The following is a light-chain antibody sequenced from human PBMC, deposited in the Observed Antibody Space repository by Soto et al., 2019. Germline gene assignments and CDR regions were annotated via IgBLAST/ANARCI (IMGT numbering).Light chain of an antibody. CDR1: QSVNNN. V-gene: IGKV3-15*01. J-gene: IGKJ1*01. CDR2: GAS. Sequence: ELVLTQSPATLSLSAGESATLXXRASQSVNNNLAWYQQKLGQAPRVXIYGASTRATGIPARFTGSGSGTEFILTITSLQSEDSAVYYCQEYNTWPWTFGQGTKVDIK. CDR3: QEYNTWPWT.